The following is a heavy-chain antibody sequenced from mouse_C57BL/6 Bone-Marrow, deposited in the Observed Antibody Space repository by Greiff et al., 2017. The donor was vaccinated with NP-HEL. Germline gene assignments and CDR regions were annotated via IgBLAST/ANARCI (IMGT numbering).Heavy chain of an antibody. V-gene: IGHV1-59*01. J-gene: IGHJ3*01. CDR3: ARGGIYYWTY. D-gene: IGHD1-1*01. CDR1: GYTFTSYW. Sequence: VQLQQPGAELVRPGTSVKLSCKASGYTFTSYWMHWVKQRPGQGLEWIGVIDPSDSYTNYNQKFKGKATLTVDTSSSTAYMQLSSLTSEDSAVYYCARGGIYYWTYWGQGTLVTVAA. CDR2: IDPSDSYT.